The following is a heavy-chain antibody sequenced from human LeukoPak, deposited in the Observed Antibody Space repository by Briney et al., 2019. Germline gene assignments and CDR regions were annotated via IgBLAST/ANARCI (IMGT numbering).Heavy chain of an antibody. D-gene: IGHD3-22*01. J-gene: IGHJ4*02. CDR3: ARVSSGLYYYDSSGYYFDY. V-gene: IGHV1-46*01. Sequence: ASVKVSCKASGYTFTSYYMHWVRQAPGQGLEWMGIINPSVGSTSYAQKFQGRVTMTRDTSTSTVYMELSSLRSEDTAVYYCARVSSGLYYYDSSGYYFDYWGQGTLVTVSS. CDR1: GYTFTSYY. CDR2: INPSVGST.